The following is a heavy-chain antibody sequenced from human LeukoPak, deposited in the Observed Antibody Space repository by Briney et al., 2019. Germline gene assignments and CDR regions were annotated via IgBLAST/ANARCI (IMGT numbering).Heavy chain of an antibody. CDR3: ARGLRVAARLGGWFDP. J-gene: IGHJ5*02. D-gene: IGHD6-6*01. Sequence: SAKVSCKASGGTFSSYAISWVRQAPGQGLEWMGGIIPIFGTANYAQKFQGRVTITTDESTSTAYMGLSSLRSEDTAVYYCARGLRVAARLGGWFDPWGQGTLVTVSS. CDR2: IIPIFGTA. CDR1: GGTFSSYA. V-gene: IGHV1-69*05.